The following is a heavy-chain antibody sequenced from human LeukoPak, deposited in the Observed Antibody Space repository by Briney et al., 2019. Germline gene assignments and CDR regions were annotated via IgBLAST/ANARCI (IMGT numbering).Heavy chain of an antibody. D-gene: IGHD2-21*02. CDR1: GFTFSSYS. Sequence: GGSLRLSCAASGFTFSSYSMNRVRQAPGKGLEWVSSISSSSYIYYADSVKGRFTISRDNAKNSLYLQMNSLRAEDTAVYYCARDNAYVVVTAIPNFDYWGQGTLVTVSS. V-gene: IGHV3-21*01. J-gene: IGHJ4*02. CDR2: ISSSSYI. CDR3: ARDNAYVVVTAIPNFDY.